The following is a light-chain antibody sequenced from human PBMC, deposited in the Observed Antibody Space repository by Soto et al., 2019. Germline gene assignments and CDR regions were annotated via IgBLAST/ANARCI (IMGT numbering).Light chain of an antibody. CDR2: DKN. CDR1: SSHIENNY. V-gene: IGLV1-51*01. J-gene: IGLJ2*01. Sequence: QSVLTQPPSVSAAPGQKVTISCCGTSSHIENNYVSWYQQLPGTAPKLLIYDKNKRPLGIPDRFSGSKSGTSATLDITGLQAGDEADYYCATWDSSLSAGVFGGGPKLTVL. CDR3: ATWDSSLSAGV.